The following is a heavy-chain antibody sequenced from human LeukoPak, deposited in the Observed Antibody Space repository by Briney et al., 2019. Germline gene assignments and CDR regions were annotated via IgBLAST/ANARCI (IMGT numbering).Heavy chain of an antibody. D-gene: IGHD3-10*01. CDR2: IDDSGNT. CDR1: GDSISAYY. CDR3: ARSDPHGSGSHTVFDAFDI. V-gene: IGHV4-59*01. Sequence: EPSETLSLTCTVSGDSISAYYWSWIRRPPGRGLEWIGYIDDSGNTNYNPSLKTQVTISLDKSKNQFSLQLNFVTAADTAMYYCARSDPHGSGSHTVFDAFDIWGQGTRVTVSS. J-gene: IGHJ3*02.